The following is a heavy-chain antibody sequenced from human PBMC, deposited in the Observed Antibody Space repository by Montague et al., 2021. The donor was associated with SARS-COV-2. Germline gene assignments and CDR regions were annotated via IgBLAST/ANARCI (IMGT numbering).Heavy chain of an antibody. V-gene: IGHV4-34*01. CDR2: INHSGST. CDR1: GGSFSGHY. D-gene: IGHD3-10*01. CDR3: ARGARQGYGFRLGSFDY. Sequence: SETLSLTCAVYGGSFSGHYRNWTRQPPGKGLEWIGEINHSGSTNNNPSLKSRVTMSVDTSKNQFSRKLSSVTAADTAVYYCARGARQGYGFRLGSFDYWGQGTLVTVSS. J-gene: IGHJ4*02.